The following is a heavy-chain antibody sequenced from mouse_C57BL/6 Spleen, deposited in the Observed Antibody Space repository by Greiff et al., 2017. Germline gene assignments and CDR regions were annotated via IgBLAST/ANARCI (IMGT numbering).Heavy chain of an antibody. D-gene: IGHD1-1*01. CDR2: IHPNSGST. CDR1: GYTFTSYW. V-gene: IGHV1-64*01. CDR3: ARSYGGYWYFDV. J-gene: IGHJ1*03. Sequence: QVQLQQPGAELVKPGASVKLSCKASGYTFTSYWMHWVKQRPGQGLEWIGMIHPNSGSTNYNEKFKSKATLTVDKSSSTAYMQRSSLTSEDSAVYYCARSYGGYWYFDVWGTGTTVTVSS.